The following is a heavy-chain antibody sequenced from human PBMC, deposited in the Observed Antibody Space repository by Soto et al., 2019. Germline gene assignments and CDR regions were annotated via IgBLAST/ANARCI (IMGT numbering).Heavy chain of an antibody. CDR3: ARGPGHQETYYYDSSGYYYFDY. J-gene: IGHJ4*02. CDR1: GGTFSSYA. Sequence: GASVKVSCKASGGTFSSYAISWARQAPGQGLEWMGGIIPIFGTANYAQKFQGRVTITADESTSTAYMELSSPRSEDTAVYYCARGPGHQETYYYDSSGYYYFDYWGQGALVTVSS. D-gene: IGHD3-22*01. CDR2: IIPIFGTA. V-gene: IGHV1-69*13.